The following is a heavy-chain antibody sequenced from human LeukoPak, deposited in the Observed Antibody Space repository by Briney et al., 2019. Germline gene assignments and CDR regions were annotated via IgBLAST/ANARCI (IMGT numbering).Heavy chain of an antibody. V-gene: IGHV1-8*01. CDR2: MNPNSGNT. CDR1: GYTFTSYD. Sequence: ASVKVSCKASGYTFTSYDINWVRQATGQGLEWMGWMNPNSGNTGYAQKFQGRVTMTRDTSITTAYMELSSLRSEDTAVYYCARSYGSSTSCQFDPWGQGTLVTVSS. J-gene: IGHJ5*02. D-gene: IGHD2-2*01. CDR3: ARSYGSSTSCQFDP.